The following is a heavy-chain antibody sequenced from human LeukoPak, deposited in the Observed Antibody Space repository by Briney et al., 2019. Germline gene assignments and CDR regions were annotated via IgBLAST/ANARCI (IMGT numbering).Heavy chain of an antibody. CDR1: GGSIDSYY. CDR2: IYYSGST. V-gene: IGHV4-59*01. J-gene: IGHJ5*02. Sequence: SETPSLTCTVSGGSIDSYYWSWIRQPPGKGLEWIGFIYYSGSTKYNPSLKSRVTISMDRSTNQFSLKLTSVTAADTAVYYCARESFGSGRNNWFDPWGQGTLVTVSS. D-gene: IGHD3-10*01. CDR3: ARESFGSGRNNWFDP.